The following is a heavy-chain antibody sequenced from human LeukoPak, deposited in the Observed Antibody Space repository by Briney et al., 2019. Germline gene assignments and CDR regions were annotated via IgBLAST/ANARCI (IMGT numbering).Heavy chain of an antibody. CDR1: GGSISSYY. J-gene: IGHJ6*03. D-gene: IGHD3-16*02. V-gene: IGHV4-59*01. Sequence: PSETLSLTCTVSGGSISSYYWSWIRQSPGKGLEWIGYIYYSASTNYNPSLNSRVTISVDTSKNQFSLKLSSVTAADAAVYYCARTPAFGGLIVNSSYYYYMDVGGKGTTVTVSS. CDR2: IYYSAST. CDR3: ARTPAFGGLIVNSSYYYYMDV.